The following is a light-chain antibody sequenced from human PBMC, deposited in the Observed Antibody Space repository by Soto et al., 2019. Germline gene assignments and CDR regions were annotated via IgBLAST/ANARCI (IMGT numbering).Light chain of an antibody. CDR2: GVS. Sequence: EIVMTQSPATLSVSPGERATLSCRASQSVRGNLAWYQQKPGQAPRLLIYGVSTKASGIPARFSGSGSGTEFTLTISSLQSEDFAVYYCQQYNNWPPWTFGQGTKVDIK. J-gene: IGKJ1*01. CDR1: QSVRGN. V-gene: IGKV3-15*01. CDR3: QQYNNWPPWT.